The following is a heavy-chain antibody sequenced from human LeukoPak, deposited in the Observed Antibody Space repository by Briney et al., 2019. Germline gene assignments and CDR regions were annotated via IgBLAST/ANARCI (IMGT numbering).Heavy chain of an antibody. CDR2: IKSKVDGETI. Sequence: GSLRLSCAASGFPFPNAWKTWVRQAPGKGLEWVGRIKSKVDGETIDYAVSVEGRFTISRDDSANTLILQMNNLKTEDTGVYFCSTDWFDYWGQGTLVAVSS. V-gene: IGHV3-15*01. CDR3: STDWFDY. CDR1: GFPFPNAW. J-gene: IGHJ5*01.